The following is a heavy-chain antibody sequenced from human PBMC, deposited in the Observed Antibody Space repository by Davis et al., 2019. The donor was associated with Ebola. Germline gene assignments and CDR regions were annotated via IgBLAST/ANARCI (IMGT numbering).Heavy chain of an antibody. J-gene: IGHJ3*02. CDR2: IYPGDSDT. CDR3: AFPSYRSDAFDI. CDR1: GYSFTSYW. Sequence: PGGSLRLSCKGSGYSFTSYWIGWVRQMPGKGLEWMGIIYPGDSDTRYSPSFQGQVTISADKSISTAYLQWSSLKASDTAMYYCAFPSYRSDAFDIWGQGTMVTVSS. V-gene: IGHV5-51*01.